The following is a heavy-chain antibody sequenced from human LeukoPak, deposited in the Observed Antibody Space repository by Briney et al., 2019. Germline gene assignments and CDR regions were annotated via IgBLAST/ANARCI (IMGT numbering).Heavy chain of an antibody. CDR3: ARHLQLAYYFVY. CDR1: GYTFTGYY. CDR2: INPNSGGT. V-gene: IGHV1-2*06. D-gene: IGHD6-13*01. J-gene: IGHJ4*02. Sequence: ASVKVSCKASGYTFTGYYMHWVRQAPGQGLEWMGRINPNSGGTNYAQRFQGRVTMTRDTSISTAYMELSRLRSDDTAVYYCARHLQLAYYFVYWGQGTLVTVSS.